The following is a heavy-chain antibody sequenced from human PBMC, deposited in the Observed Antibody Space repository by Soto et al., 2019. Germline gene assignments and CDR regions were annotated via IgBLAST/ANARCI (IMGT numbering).Heavy chain of an antibody. J-gene: IGHJ6*02. CDR2: IYPGDSDT. Sequence: GESLKISCKGSGYSFTSYWIGWVRQMPGKGLEWMGIIYPGDSDTRYSPSFQGQVTISADKSISTAYLQWSSLKASDTAMYYCARSPPERGNSYGYDYYYGRDVWGQGTTFTVSS. CDR1: GYSFTSYW. D-gene: IGHD5-18*01. CDR3: ARSPPERGNSYGYDYYYGRDV. V-gene: IGHV5-51*01.